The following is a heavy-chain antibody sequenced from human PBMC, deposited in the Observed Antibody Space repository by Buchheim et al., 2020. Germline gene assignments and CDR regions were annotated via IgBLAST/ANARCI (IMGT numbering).Heavy chain of an antibody. J-gene: IGHJ6*02. D-gene: IGHD6-13*01. CDR1: GFTFSSYW. CDR3: ARGIAAAGTSVYYYGMDV. CDR2: IKQDGSEK. Sequence: EVQLVASGGGLVQPGGSLRLSCAASGFTFSSYWMSWVRQAPGKGLEWVSNIKQDGSEKYYVDSVKGRFTISRDNAKNSLYLQMNSLRAEDTAVYYGARGIAAAGTSVYYYGMDVWGQGTT. V-gene: IGHV3-7*01.